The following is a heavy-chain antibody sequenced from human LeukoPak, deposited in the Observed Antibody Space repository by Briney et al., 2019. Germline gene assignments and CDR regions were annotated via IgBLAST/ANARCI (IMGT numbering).Heavy chain of an antibody. Sequence: SETLSLTCTVSGGSITSYYWSWIRQPPGKGLEWIGYIYYSGSTNYNPSLKSRVTISVDTSKNQFSLKLSSVTAADTAVYYCARLARYFDWLLYFDYWGQGTLVTVSS. D-gene: IGHD3-9*01. J-gene: IGHJ4*02. CDR3: ARLARYFDWLLYFDY. V-gene: IGHV4-59*08. CDR2: IYYSGST. CDR1: GGSITSYY.